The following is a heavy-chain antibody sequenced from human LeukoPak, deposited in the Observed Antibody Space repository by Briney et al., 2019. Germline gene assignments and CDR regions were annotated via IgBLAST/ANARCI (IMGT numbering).Heavy chain of an antibody. CDR1: GFIFSSYG. CDR3: ARDLYSTTSCFDY. J-gene: IGHJ4*02. Sequence: GRSLRLSCVTSGFIFSSYGIHWVRQAPGKGLEWVAWHFASNKYYAESVRGRFTMSRDNSKSTLYLQMDSLRVEDTAVYYCARDLYSTTSCFDYWGQGTLVSVSS. V-gene: IGHV3-33*01. D-gene: IGHD2-2*01. CDR2: HFASNK.